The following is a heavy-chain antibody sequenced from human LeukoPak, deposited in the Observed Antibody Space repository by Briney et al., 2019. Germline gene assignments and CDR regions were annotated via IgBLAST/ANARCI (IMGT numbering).Heavy chain of an antibody. Sequence: SVKVSCKASGGTFSGYAISWVRQAPGQGLEWMGGIIPIFGTANYAQKFQGRVTITADKSTSTAYMELSSLRSEDTAVYYCAKGGAMIVGLPFDYWGQGTLVTVSS. CDR3: AKGGAMIVGLPFDY. CDR2: IIPIFGTA. CDR1: GGTFSGYA. D-gene: IGHD3-22*01. J-gene: IGHJ4*02. V-gene: IGHV1-69*06.